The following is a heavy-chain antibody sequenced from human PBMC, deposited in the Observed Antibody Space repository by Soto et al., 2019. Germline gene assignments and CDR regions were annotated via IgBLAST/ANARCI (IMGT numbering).Heavy chain of an antibody. CDR2: ISPGGDRI. V-gene: IGHV3-11*04. Sequence: QVQMVESGGGLVKPGGPLRLSCAASGFIFSHYYMGWIRQAPGKGLEWVSYISPGGDRIYYAESLKGRITISRDNARNSLSLQMNILSDEDTAVYYCTKSADSAGWGVDFWGQGTLVTVSS. CDR3: TKSADSAGWGVDF. CDR1: GFIFSHYY. D-gene: IGHD6-19*01. J-gene: IGHJ4*02.